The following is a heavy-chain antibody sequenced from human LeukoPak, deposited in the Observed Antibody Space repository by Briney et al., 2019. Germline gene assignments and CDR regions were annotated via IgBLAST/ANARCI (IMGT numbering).Heavy chain of an antibody. J-gene: IGHJ6*03. Sequence: GASVKVSCKASGYTFTSYDINWVRQANGQGLEWMGWMNPNSGNTGYAQKFQGRVTITRNTSISTAYMELSSLRSEDTAVYYCARGSYCSSTSCYTGFYYYYYMDVWGKGSTVTVSS. CDR2: MNPNSGNT. CDR1: GYTFTSYD. CDR3: ARGSYCSSTSCYTGFYYYYYMDV. V-gene: IGHV1-8*03. D-gene: IGHD2-2*02.